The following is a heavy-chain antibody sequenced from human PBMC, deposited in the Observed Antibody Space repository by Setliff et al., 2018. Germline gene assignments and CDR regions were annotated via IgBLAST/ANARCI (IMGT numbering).Heavy chain of an antibody. Sequence: SETLSLTCTVSGGSINSGDYFWSWFRQLPGKGLEWIGYIYYTGSTHYNPSLKSRLTMSVDTSKNQFSLNLKSVTAADAAVYFCARDGSYYDRGGNRTWFFDLWGRGTLVTVSS. CDR2: IYYTGST. CDR1: GGSINSGDYF. CDR3: ARDGSYYDRGGNRTWFFDL. J-gene: IGHJ2*01. D-gene: IGHD3-22*01. V-gene: IGHV4-31*03.